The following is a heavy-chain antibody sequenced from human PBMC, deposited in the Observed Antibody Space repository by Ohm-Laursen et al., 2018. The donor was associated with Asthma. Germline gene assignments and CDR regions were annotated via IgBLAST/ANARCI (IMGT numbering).Heavy chain of an antibody. CDR3: ARVGIAARVIDY. J-gene: IGHJ4*02. CDR1: GGSISSSSYY. V-gene: IGHV4-61*05. D-gene: IGHD6-6*01. CDR2: IHYSGST. Sequence: SDTLSLTCTVSGGSISSSSYYWGWIRQPPGKGLEWIGYIHYSGSTKSNPSLKSRVTISVDSKNQFSLNLRSVTAADTAVYYCARVGIAARVIDYWGQGTLVTVSS.